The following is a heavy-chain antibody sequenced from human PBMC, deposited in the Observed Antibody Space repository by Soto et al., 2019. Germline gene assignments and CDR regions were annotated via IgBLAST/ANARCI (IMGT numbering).Heavy chain of an antibody. V-gene: IGHV2-26*01. Sequence: QVTLKESGPVLVKPTETLTLTCTVSGFSLSNARMGVSWIRQPPGKALEWLAHIFSNDEKSYSTSLKSRLTNPKDTSKSPVGLNIDNMDPVDTGTFFCARVKAGYSPGPWGQGTPVTVSS. J-gene: IGHJ6*01. CDR1: GFSLSNARMG. CDR2: IFSNDEK. CDR3: ARVKAGYSPGP. D-gene: IGHD6-13*01.